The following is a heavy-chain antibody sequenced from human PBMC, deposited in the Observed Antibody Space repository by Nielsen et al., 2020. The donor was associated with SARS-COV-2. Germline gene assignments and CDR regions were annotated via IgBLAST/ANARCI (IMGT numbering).Heavy chain of an antibody. D-gene: IGHD3-3*01. J-gene: IGHJ4*02. CDR1: GYTFTGYY. CDR3: ARDRGVYYDFWSGYAIGYFDY. Sequence: ASVKVSCKASGYTFTGYYMHWVRQAPGQGLEWMGWINPNSGGTNYAQKFQGRVTMTRDTSTSTVYMELSSLRSEDTAVYYCARDRGVYYDFWSGYAIGYFDYWGQGTLVTVSS. CDR2: INPNSGGT. V-gene: IGHV1-2*02.